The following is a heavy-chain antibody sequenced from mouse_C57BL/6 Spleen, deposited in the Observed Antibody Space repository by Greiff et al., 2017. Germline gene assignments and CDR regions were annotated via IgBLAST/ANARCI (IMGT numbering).Heavy chain of an antibody. CDR1: GFNIKDYY. CDR3: GPPITTGGYFDV. V-gene: IGHV14-2*01. D-gene: IGHD1-1*01. Sequence: VQLKESGAELVKPGASVQLSCTASGFNIKDYYMHWVKQRTDQGLEWIGRIDPEDGETKYAPKFQGKATITADTSSNTAYLQLSSLTSEDTAVYYCGPPITTGGYFDVWGTGTTVTVSA. J-gene: IGHJ1*03. CDR2: IDPEDGET.